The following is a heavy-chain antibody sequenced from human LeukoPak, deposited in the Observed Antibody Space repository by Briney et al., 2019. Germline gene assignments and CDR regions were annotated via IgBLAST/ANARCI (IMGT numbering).Heavy chain of an antibody. CDR3: ARDLVMNIVVVPAAIKADAFDI. CDR1: GGTFSSYT. D-gene: IGHD2-2*02. J-gene: IGHJ3*02. CDR2: IIPILGIA. V-gene: IGHV1-69*04. Sequence: SSVKVSCKASGGTFSSYTISWVRQAPGQGLEWVGSIIPILGIANYAQKFQGRVTITADKSMSTAYMELSSLRSEDTAVYYCARDLVMNIVVVPAAIKADAFDIWGQGTMVTVSS.